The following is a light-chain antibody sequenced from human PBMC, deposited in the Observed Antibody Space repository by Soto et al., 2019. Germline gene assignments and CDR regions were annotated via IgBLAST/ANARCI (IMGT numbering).Light chain of an antibody. CDR1: SSNIGAGYD. J-gene: IGLJ2*01. Sequence: QSVLTQPPSVSGAPGQRVTISCTGTSSNIGAGYDVHWYQHLPGTAPKLLIYANINRPSGVPDRFSGSKSGTSASLAITGLQPEDEADYYCQFYDSSLSVYVVFGGGTKLTVL. CDR2: ANI. CDR3: QFYDSSLSVYVV. V-gene: IGLV1-40*01.